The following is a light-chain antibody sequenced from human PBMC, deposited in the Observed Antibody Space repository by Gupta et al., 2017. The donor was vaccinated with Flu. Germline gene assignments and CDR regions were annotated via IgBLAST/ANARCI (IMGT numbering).Light chain of an antibody. CDR2: DTS. V-gene: IGLV7-46*01. J-gene: IGLJ3*02. Sequence: AVVTPQPSLTVAPRGTVTLTCGSSTGAVTSGHYPYWFQQKPGHAPRTVIYDTSNKASGTPARFSGSRLGGKAALTLSGAQPEDEDNYYCLLAYSGSWVFGGGTKLTVL. CDR1: TGAVTSGHY. CDR3: LLAYSGSWV.